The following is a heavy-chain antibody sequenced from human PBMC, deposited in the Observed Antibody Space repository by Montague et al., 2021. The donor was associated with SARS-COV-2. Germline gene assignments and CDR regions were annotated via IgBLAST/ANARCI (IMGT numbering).Heavy chain of an antibody. CDR1: GGSFSPYY. D-gene: IGHD5-12*01. J-gene: IGHJ6*02. CDR3: ARAQTASVWIWYGMDV. Sequence: SETLSLTCAVYGGSFSPYYWGWIRQSPGKGLEWIGYINHSGNTNYNPSLKSRVTISVDTSSNQFSLYLTSVTAADTAVYYCARAQTASVWIWYGMDVWGPGTTVTVSS. V-gene: IGHV4-34*01. CDR2: INHSGNT.